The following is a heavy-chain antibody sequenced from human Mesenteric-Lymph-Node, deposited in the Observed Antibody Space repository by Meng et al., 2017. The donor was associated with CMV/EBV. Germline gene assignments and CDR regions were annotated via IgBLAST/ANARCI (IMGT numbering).Heavy chain of an antibody. D-gene: IGHD2-21*01. CDR1: GFTFSTYG. J-gene: IGHJ2*01. V-gene: IGHV3-30*03. Sequence: LRLSCAASGFTFSTYGMHWVRQAPGKGLEWVAVILYDGSKKHYADSVKGRLTISRDNSKNTVYLRMNTLRAEDTAVYYCARVIRYFDLWGRGTLVTVSS. CDR3: ARVIRYFDL. CDR2: ILYDGSKK.